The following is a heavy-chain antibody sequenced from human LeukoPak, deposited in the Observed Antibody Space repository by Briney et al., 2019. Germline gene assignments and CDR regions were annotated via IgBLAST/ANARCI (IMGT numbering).Heavy chain of an antibody. Sequence: GGSLRLSCAASGFTFSDYYMSWIRQAPGKGLEWVSYISSSGSTIYYADSVKGRFTISRDNSKNTLYLQMNSLRAEDTAVYYCAKASRGYYDFWSGYYVDYYYGMDAWGQGTTVTVSS. D-gene: IGHD3-3*01. CDR1: GFTFSDYY. V-gene: IGHV3-11*04. CDR2: ISSSGSTI. J-gene: IGHJ6*02. CDR3: AKASRGYYDFWSGYYVDYYYGMDA.